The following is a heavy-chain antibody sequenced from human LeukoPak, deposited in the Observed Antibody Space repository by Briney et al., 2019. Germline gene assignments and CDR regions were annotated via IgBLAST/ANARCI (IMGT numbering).Heavy chain of an antibody. CDR1: GFTFGTYW. D-gene: IGHD6-25*01. Sequence: GGSLRLSCAASGFTFGTYWMTWVRQSPEKGLEWVANIKQDGSEMYYVDSVKGRFTVSRDNAKNSLYLQMSSLRAEDTAVYYCARYQGGGWDVWGQGTTVTVSS. J-gene: IGHJ6*02. V-gene: IGHV3-7*01. CDR3: ARYQGGGWDV. CDR2: IKQDGSEM.